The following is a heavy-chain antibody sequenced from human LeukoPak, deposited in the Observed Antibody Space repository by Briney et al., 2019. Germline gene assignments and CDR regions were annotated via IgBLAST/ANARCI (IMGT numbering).Heavy chain of an antibody. Sequence: SETLSLTCAVYGESFNGYYWSRIRQPPGKGLEWIGEINHSGSTNYNPSLKSRVTISVDTSKDQFSLKLSSVTAADTAVYYCARGYNGMGAVAGVFDYWGQGTLVTVSS. CDR2: INHSGST. V-gene: IGHV4-34*01. CDR1: GESFNGYY. J-gene: IGHJ4*02. CDR3: ARGYNGMGAVAGVFDY. D-gene: IGHD6-19*01.